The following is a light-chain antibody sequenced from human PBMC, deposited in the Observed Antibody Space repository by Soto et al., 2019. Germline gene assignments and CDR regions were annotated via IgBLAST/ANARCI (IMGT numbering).Light chain of an antibody. CDR3: RQRSHCPCLT. V-gene: IGKV3-11*01. Sequence: EIVLTQSPATLSLSPGERATLSCRASQSVNNYLACYQQKPARAPSLVIYAVFNRATGTPARVSGSGSVKDFTLTICSLAPDDFGVYYWRQRSHCPCLTFGGGTRVEIK. CDR1: QSVNNY. CDR2: AVF. J-gene: IGKJ4*01.